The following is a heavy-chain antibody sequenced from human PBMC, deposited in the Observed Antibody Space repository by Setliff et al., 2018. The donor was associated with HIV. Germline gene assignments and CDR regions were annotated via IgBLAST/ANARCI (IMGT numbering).Heavy chain of an antibody. Sequence: PGGSLRLSCAASGFNFSSHTMNWIRQAPGKGLEWVTFIRYDESDKDYADSVKGRFTISRDNSKNTLYLQMNRLRSEDTAVYYCAKNLFSSRWSPLDSWGQGTLVTVSS. J-gene: IGHJ4*02. V-gene: IGHV3-30*02. CDR2: IRYDESDK. D-gene: IGHD6-13*01. CDR3: AKNLFSSRWSPLDS. CDR1: GFNFSSHT.